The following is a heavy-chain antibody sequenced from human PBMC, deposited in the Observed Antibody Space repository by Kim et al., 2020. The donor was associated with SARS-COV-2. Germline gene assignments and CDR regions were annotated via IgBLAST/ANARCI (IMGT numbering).Heavy chain of an antibody. Sequence: VQGRFTISRDNSKNTLYLQRNSLRAEDTAVYYCAKDDCPGSSWYYYGMDVWGQGTTVTVSS. V-gene: IGHV3-23*01. D-gene: IGHD6-13*01. J-gene: IGHJ6*02. CDR3: AKDDCPGSSWYYYGMDV.